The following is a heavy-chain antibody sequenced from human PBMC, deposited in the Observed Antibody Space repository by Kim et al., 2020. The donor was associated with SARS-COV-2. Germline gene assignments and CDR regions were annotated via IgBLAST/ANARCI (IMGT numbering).Heavy chain of an antibody. CDR3: ARDQFVVVVAAYYYYYGLGA. Sequence: GGSLRLSCAASGFTFSSYAMHWVRQAPGKGLEWVAVISYDGSNKYYADSVKGRFTISRDNSKNTLYLQMNSLRAEDTAVYYCARDQFVVVVAAYYYYYGLGAWGPGPTVTVSS. D-gene: IGHD2-15*01. J-gene: IGHJ6*02. CDR1: GFTFSSYA. CDR2: ISYDGSNK. V-gene: IGHV3-30-3*01.